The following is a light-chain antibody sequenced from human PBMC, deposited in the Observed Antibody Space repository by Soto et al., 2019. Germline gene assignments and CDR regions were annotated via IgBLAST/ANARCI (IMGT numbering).Light chain of an antibody. Sequence: IQLTQSPSTLPASVGDRVTLTCRASQSISNWLAWYQQKPGTAPKLLIYHASILETAVPSRFSGNGAGTEFTLTISSLQPGDFATYYCQQYNSYSFGQGSRVEIK. J-gene: IGKJ1*01. CDR2: HAS. CDR1: QSISNW. V-gene: IGKV1-5*01. CDR3: QQYNSYS.